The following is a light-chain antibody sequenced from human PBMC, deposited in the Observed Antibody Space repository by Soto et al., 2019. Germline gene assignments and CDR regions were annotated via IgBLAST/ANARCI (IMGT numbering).Light chain of an antibody. CDR3: QQYGSSPYT. V-gene: IGKV3-20*01. Sequence: EIVLTQSPGTLSLSPGERATLSCRASQSVSSSYLAWYQQKPGQAPRLLLYGASSRATGIPDRFSGSGSGTDFTRNITRLEPEDFAVYYCQQYGSSPYTFGQGTKLEIK. J-gene: IGKJ2*01. CDR2: GAS. CDR1: QSVSSSY.